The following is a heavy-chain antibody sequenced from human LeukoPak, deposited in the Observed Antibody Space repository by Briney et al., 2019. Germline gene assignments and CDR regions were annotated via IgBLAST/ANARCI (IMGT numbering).Heavy chain of an antibody. J-gene: IGHJ6*03. Sequence: ASVKVSCKASGGTFSSYAISWVRQAPGQGLEWKGGIIPIFGTANYAQKFQGRVTITADESTSTAYMELSSLRSEDTAVYYCARDSGGYLRQGYYYMDVWGKGTTVTVSS. V-gene: IGHV1-69*01. CDR1: GGTFSSYA. CDR2: IIPIFGTA. D-gene: IGHD1-26*01. CDR3: ARDSGGYLRQGYYYMDV.